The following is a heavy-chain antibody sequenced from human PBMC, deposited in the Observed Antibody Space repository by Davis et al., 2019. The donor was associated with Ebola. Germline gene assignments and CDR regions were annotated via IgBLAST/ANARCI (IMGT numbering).Heavy chain of an antibody. D-gene: IGHD2/OR15-2a*01. CDR1: GFTFDNFA. Sequence: GESLKISCAASGFTFDNFAMHWVRQVPGNGLEWLSVIAYDGSVKYYADSVKGRFTISRDNSKNTLYLQMNSLRADDTALYYCAKGGARYFYHYYGMDVWGQGTTVTVSS. CDR3: AKGGARYFYHYYGMDV. CDR2: IAYDGSVK. V-gene: IGHV3-30*04. J-gene: IGHJ6*02.